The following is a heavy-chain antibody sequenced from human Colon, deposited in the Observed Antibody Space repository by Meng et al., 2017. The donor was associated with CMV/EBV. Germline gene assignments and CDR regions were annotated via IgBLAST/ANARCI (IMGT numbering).Heavy chain of an antibody. CDR2: IDPNGGDT. J-gene: IGHJ4*02. V-gene: IGHV1-2*02. CDR1: GYTFTNYY. D-gene: IGHD6-25*01. Sequence: ASVKVSCKASGYTFTNYYIHWVRQAPGQGLEWMGWIDPNGGDTNFAQNFQGRVSMTRDTSTTTAHMELTSLTSDDTALYYCAREGMSTPSAADSWGQGTLVTVSS. CDR3: AREGMSTPSAADS.